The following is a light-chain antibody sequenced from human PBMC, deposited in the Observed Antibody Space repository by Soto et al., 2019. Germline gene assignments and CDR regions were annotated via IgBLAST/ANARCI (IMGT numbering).Light chain of an antibody. J-gene: IGKJ1*01. V-gene: IGKV3-15*01. Sequence: EIVMTQSPATLSVSPGERATLSCRASQSVSSNLAWYQQKPGQAPRLLIYGASTSATGIPARFSGSGSGTEFTLTISSLQSEDFAAYYCQQYNNWPQTFGQGTKV. CDR3: QQYNNWPQT. CDR2: GAS. CDR1: QSVSSN.